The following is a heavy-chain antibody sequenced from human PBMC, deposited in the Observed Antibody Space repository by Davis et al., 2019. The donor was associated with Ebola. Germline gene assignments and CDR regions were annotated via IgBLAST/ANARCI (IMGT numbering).Heavy chain of an antibody. V-gene: IGHV3-66*01. D-gene: IGHD4/OR15-4a*01. J-gene: IGHJ6*02. CDR2: IYISDIT. CDR3: ARDAVGYGAEAMDV. Sequence: GESLKISCAASGFTVNSNYMSWVRQAPGKGLEWVSVIYISDITYYADSVKGRLNISRDNSKNTLYLQMNSRRAEDTAVYYCARDAVGYGAEAMDVWGQGTTVTVSS. CDR1: GFTVNSNY.